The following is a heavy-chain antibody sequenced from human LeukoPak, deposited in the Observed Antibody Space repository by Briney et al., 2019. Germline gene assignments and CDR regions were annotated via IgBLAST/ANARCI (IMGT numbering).Heavy chain of an antibody. D-gene: IGHD2-2*01. CDR3: ARHRCSSSSCPSLNNWFDP. CDR2: VHPGDSAT. V-gene: IGHV5-51*01. J-gene: IGHJ5*02. Sequence: GESLKISCKGSGYRFTNHWIGWVRQMPGKGLEWMGNVHPGDSATTYSPSFEGQVTISADKSISTAYLQWSSLKASDTAMYYCARHRCSSSSCPSLNNWFDPWGQGTLVTVSS. CDR1: GYRFTNHW.